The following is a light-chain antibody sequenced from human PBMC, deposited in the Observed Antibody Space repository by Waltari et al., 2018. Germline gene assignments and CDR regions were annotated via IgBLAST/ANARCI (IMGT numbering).Light chain of an antibody. Sequence: EIVLTQSPGTLFLSPGERATLSCRASQSVSRALAWYQQNPGQAPRLLIYGASNRATGIPDRFSGSGSGTDFSLIISRLEPEDFAVYYCQQYVSLPVTFGQGTKVEIK. J-gene: IGKJ1*01. CDR3: QQYVSLPVT. V-gene: IGKV3-20*01. CDR1: QSVSRA. CDR2: GAS.